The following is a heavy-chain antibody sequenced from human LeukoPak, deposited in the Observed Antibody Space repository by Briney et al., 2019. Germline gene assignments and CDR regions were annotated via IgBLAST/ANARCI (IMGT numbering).Heavy chain of an antibody. Sequence: SESLSLTCTVSGASISSHYWSWIRQSPGKGLEWIGYVYYSGSTDYNPSLKSRVTLSVDTSKNQISLRLSSVTAADTAVYYCTRDGGVAVTPLDFDFWGQGILVTVSS. V-gene: IGHV4-59*11. J-gene: IGHJ4*02. CDR3: TRDGGVAVTPLDFDF. D-gene: IGHD6-19*01. CDR1: GASISSHY. CDR2: VYYSGST.